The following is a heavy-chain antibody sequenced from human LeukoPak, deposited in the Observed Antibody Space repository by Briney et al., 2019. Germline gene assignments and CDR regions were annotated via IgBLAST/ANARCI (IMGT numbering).Heavy chain of an antibody. CDR1: GYTFTSYA. V-gene: IGHV3-30*04. CDR2: ISYDGSNK. Sequence: SCKASGYTFTSYAMHWVRQAPGKGLEWVAVISYDGSNKYYADSVKGRFTISRDNSKNTLYLQMNSLRAEDTAVYYCARDNPIITMVRGNMDYWGQGTLVTVSS. CDR3: ARDNPIITMVRGNMDY. J-gene: IGHJ4*02. D-gene: IGHD3-10*01.